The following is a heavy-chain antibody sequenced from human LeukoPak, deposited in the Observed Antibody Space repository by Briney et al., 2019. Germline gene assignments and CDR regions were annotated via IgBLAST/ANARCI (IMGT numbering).Heavy chain of an antibody. CDR2: ISSSSSYI. D-gene: IGHD7-27*01. V-gene: IGHV3-21*01. J-gene: IGHJ6*03. CDR1: GFTFSSYS. CDR3: ASPEGYWGDYYYYMDV. Sequence: GGSLRLSCAASGFTFSSYSMNWVRQAPGKGLEWVSSISSSSSYIYYADSVKGRFTISRDNAKNSLYLQMNSLRAEDTAVYYCASPEGYWGDYYYYMDVWGKGTTVTVSS.